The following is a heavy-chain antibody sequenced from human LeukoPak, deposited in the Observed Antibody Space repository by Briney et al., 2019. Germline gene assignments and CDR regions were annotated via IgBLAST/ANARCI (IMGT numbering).Heavy chain of an antibody. CDR2: IYHRGST. D-gene: IGHD3-22*01. J-gene: IGHJ3*02. V-gene: IGHV4-30-2*01. CDR1: GGSISSGGYS. Sequence: SQTLSLTCAVSGGSISSGGYSWSWIRHPPGKGLEWIGYIYHRGSTYYNPSLKSRVTISVDRSKNQFSLKLSSVTAADTAVYYCASYDSSGYHDAFDIWGQGTMVTVSS. CDR3: ASYDSSGYHDAFDI.